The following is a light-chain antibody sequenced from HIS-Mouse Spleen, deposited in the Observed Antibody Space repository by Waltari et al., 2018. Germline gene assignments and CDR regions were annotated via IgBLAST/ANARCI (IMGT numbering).Light chain of an antibody. CDR3: SSYTSSSTLVV. J-gene: IGLJ2*01. Sequence: QSALTQPASVSGSPGQSITLSCTGPSSDVGGSNYVSWYQQHPGKAPKLMIYDVSNRPSGVSNRFSGSKSGNTASLTISGLQAEDEADYYCSSYTSSSTLVVFGGGTKLTVL. CDR1: SSDVGGSNY. CDR2: DVS. V-gene: IGLV2-14*03.